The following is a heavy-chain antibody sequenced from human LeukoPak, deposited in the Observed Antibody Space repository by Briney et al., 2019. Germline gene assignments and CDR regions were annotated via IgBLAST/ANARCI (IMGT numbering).Heavy chain of an antibody. CDR2: ISYDGSNK. CDR1: GFTFSSYA. J-gene: IGHJ6*02. V-gene: IGHV3-30-3*01. D-gene: IGHD2-2*01. Sequence: GGSLRLSCAASGFTFSSYAMHWVRRAPGKGLEWVAVISYDGSNKYYADSVKGRFTISRDNSKNTLYLQMNSLRAEDTAVYYCARAYQRGYYYYGMDVWGQGTTVTVSS. CDR3: ARAYQRGYYYYGMDV.